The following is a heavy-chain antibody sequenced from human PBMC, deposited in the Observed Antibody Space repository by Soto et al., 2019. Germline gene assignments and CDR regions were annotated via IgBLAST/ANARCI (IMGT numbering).Heavy chain of an antibody. CDR3: ARGGWSLDY. J-gene: IGHJ4*02. CDR2: IHYSGST. D-gene: IGHD2-15*01. V-gene: IGHV4-59*11. CDR1: GGSIISHY. Sequence: QVQLQESGPGLVKPSETLSLTCSVSGGSIISHYWSWIRQPPGKGLEWIGYIHYSGSTDYNPSLKSRRTISVDTSKNQSSLKLSSVTAADTAVDYCARGGWSLDYWGQGTLVTVSS.